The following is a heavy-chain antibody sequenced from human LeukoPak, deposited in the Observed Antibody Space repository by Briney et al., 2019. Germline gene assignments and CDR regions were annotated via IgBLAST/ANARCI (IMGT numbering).Heavy chain of an antibody. V-gene: IGHV3-7*03. J-gene: IGHJ4*02. D-gene: IGHD6-13*01. Sequence: GGSLRLSCAASRFTFSSYWMSWVRQAPGKGLEWVANIKQDGSEKYYVDSVKGRFTISRDNSKNTLYLQMNSLRAEDTAVYYCAKGRQQLPQDYWGQGTLVTVSS. CDR1: RFTFSSYW. CDR2: IKQDGSEK. CDR3: AKGRQQLPQDY.